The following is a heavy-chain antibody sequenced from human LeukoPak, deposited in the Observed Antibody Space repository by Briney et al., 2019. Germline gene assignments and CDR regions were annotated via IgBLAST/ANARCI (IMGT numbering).Heavy chain of an antibody. D-gene: IGHD2-8*01. CDR3: ARGGVMGD. Sequence: GASVKVSCMASGYTFTGYYMHWVRQAPGQGLEWMGWINPNSGNTDYAQKFQGRVTMTRNTPISTAYMELSSLRSEDTAVYYCARGGVMGDWGQGTLVTVSS. CDR2: INPNSGNT. CDR1: GYTFTGYY. J-gene: IGHJ1*01. V-gene: IGHV1-8*02.